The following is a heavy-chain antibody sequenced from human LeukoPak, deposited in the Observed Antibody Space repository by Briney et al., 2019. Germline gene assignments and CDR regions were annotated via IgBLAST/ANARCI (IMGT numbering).Heavy chain of an antibody. CDR1: GFSFSNYW. V-gene: IGHV3-74*01. CDR3: ASGGIAVAGPFDY. D-gene: IGHD6-19*01. Sequence: GGSLRLSCAASGFSFSNYWMHWVRQAPGKGLVWVSRISTDGSSSSYADSVKGRFTIARDNAKNTLSLQMNSLRAEDTAVYYCASGGIAVAGPFDYWGQGTLVTVSS. CDR2: ISTDGSSS. J-gene: IGHJ4*02.